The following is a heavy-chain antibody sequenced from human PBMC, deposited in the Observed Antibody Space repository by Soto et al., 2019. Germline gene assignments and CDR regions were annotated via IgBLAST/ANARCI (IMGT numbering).Heavy chain of an antibody. V-gene: IGHV1-69*12. Sequence: QVQLVQSGAEVKKPGSSVKVSCKASGGTFSSSAISWVRQAPGQGLEWMGGIIPIFGTANYAQKFQVRVTITADESTSTAYIELSSLRSEDTAVYYCASLLRGYSGTGDYWGQGTLVTVSS. CDR3: ASLLRGYSGTGDY. CDR2: IIPIFGTA. CDR1: GGTFSSSA. J-gene: IGHJ4*02. D-gene: IGHD5-12*01.